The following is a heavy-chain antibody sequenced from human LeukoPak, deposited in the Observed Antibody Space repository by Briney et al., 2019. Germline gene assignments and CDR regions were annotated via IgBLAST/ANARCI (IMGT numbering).Heavy chain of an antibody. V-gene: IGHV3-48*02. CDR3: TTDSVVPAANNNWFDP. CDR2: ISTTAGNI. CDR1: GFTFNAYS. D-gene: IGHD2-2*01. J-gene: IGHJ5*02. Sequence: GGSLRLSCAASGFTFNAYSMNWVRQAPGKGLEWLSYISTTAGNIDYADSVNGRFTISRDNAKNSLYLQMNSLRDEDTAVYYCTTDSVVPAANNNWFDPWGQGTLVTVSS.